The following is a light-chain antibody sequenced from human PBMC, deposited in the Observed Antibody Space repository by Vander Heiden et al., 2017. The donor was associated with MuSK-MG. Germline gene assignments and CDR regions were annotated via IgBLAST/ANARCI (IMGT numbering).Light chain of an antibody. Sequence: DIQMTQSPSTLSASVGDRVTITCRASQSISRYLTWYQQKPGKAPKLLIYKASSLQTGVPSRFSGSGSGTEFTLTISSLQPEDFATYYCQQNYNYSSTFGQGTKVEIK. CDR1: QSISRY. J-gene: IGKJ1*01. CDR2: KAS. V-gene: IGKV1-5*03. CDR3: QQNYNYSST.